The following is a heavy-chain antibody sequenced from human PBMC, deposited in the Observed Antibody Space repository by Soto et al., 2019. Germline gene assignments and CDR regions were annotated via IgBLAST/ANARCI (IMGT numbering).Heavy chain of an antibody. D-gene: IGHD3-10*01. V-gene: IGHV1-3*01. CDR1: GYTFTSYA. J-gene: IGHJ3*02. CDR3: ARDQRGNYYGSGSYGSFAFDI. Sequence: VKVSCKASGYTFTSYAMHWVRQAPGQRLEWMGWINAGNGNTKYSQKFQGRVTITRDTSASTAYMELSSLRSEDTAVYYCARDQRGNYYGSGSYGSFAFDIWGQGTMVTVSS. CDR2: INAGNGNT.